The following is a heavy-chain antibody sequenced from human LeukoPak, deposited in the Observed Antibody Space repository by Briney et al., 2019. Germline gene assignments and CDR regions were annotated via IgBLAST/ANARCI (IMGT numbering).Heavy chain of an antibody. V-gene: IGHV4-59*08. CDR3: AXXXXXXXXXGXXXXYYMDV. CDR1: GDSITSNY. J-gene: IGHJ6*03. Sequence: PSETLSLTCTVSGDSITSNYWSWIRQAPGKGLELIGYISYSGSTNYSPSLKSRVTISVDTSRNQFSLTLSSVTAADTAVYYCAXXXXXXXXXGXXXXYYMDVXXKXTTVTVSS. CDR2: ISYSGST.